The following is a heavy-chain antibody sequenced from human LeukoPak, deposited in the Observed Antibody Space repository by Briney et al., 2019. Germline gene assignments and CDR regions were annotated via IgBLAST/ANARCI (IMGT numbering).Heavy chain of an antibody. V-gene: IGHV3-23*01. D-gene: IGHD2-15*01. CDR1: GFTVSSNY. J-gene: IGHJ6*03. CDR2: TSGSDSGT. CDR3: VKAPLGSCRGALCYHLDV. Sequence: GGSLRLSCAASGFTVSSNYMSWVRQAPWKGLEWVSATSGSDSGTYHADSVKGRFTISRDNSKNTLYLQMNNLRVEDTAVYYCVKAPLGSCRGALCYHLDVWGKGTTVTVSS.